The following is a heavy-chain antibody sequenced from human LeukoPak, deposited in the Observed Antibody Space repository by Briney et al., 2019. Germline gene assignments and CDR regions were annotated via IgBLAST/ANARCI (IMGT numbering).Heavy chain of an antibody. CDR1: GGSFSSEA. CDR2: ITPIFGTA. Sequence: SVKVSCKAFGGSFSSEAISWVRQAPGQGLEWMGGITPIFGTANYAQKFQGRVTITTDESTSTAYMEVSSLRSEDTAVYYCGRKAGDCGGGSCYSIDYWGQGTLVTVSS. V-gene: IGHV1-69*05. J-gene: IGHJ4*02. CDR3: GRKAGDCGGGSCYSIDY. D-gene: IGHD2-15*01.